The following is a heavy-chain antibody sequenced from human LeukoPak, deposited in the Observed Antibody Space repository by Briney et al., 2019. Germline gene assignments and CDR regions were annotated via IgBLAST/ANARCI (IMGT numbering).Heavy chain of an antibody. J-gene: IGHJ4*02. D-gene: IGHD3-10*01. CDR3: ARDLGSGTTDY. Sequence: GGSLRLSCVASGFTFRSYSMHWVRQAPGKGLEWVSSISSSSSYIYYADSVKGQFTISRDNAKNSLDLQMNSLRAEDTAVYYCARDLGSGTTDYWGQGTLVTVSS. CDR1: GFTFRSYS. CDR2: ISSSSSYI. V-gene: IGHV3-21*01.